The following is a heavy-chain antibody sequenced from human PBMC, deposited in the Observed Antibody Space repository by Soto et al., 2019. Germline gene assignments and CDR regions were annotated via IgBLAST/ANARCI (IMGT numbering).Heavy chain of an antibody. V-gene: IGHV2-5*02. J-gene: IGHJ3*01. CDR1: GFSLTTSGVG. CDR3: AHRRVWTAARDDAYDV. CDR2: IYWDDDR. Sequence: QITVTESGPPLVKPTQTLTLTCVFSGFSLTTSGVGVGWLRQPPGKCPEWRALIYWDDDRRYNPSLKTRLTLTQDTANNLVVLTMNNMQPGDKDTDYCAHRRVWTAARDDAYDVLGQGTLVVGSS. D-gene: IGHD6-13*01.